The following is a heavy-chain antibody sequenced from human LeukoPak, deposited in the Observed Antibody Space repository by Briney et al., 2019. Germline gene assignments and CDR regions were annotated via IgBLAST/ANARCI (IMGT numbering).Heavy chain of an antibody. D-gene: IGHD3-3*01. V-gene: IGHV4-59*01. CDR2: IYYSGST. Sequence: NPSETLSLTCTVSGVSISSYYWSWIRQPPGKGLEWIGYIYYSGSTNYNPSLKSRVTISVDTSKNQFSLKLSSVTAADTAVYYCARGVVPYYFDYWGQGTLVTVSS. J-gene: IGHJ4*02. CDR1: GVSISSYY. CDR3: ARGVVPYYFDY.